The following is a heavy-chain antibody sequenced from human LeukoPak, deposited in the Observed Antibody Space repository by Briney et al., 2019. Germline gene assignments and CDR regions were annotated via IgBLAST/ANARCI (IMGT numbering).Heavy chain of an antibody. D-gene: IGHD5-12*01. CDR3: AREDSGYGYAFDI. Sequence: GSLRLSCAASGFTFSSYSMNWVRQAPGKGLEWISYISSSSRTTYYADSVKGRFTISRDNAKNSLYLQMNSLRAEDTAVYYCAREDSGYGYAFDIWGQGTMVAVSS. J-gene: IGHJ3*02. V-gene: IGHV3-48*01. CDR2: ISSSSRTT. CDR1: GFTFSSYS.